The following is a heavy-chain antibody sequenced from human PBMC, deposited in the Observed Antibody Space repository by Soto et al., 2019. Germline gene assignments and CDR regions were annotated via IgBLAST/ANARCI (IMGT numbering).Heavy chain of an antibody. Sequence: SETLSLTCTVSGGSISSYYWSWIRQSPGKGLEWIGYIYYSGSINYNPSLKSRVTISVDTSKNQFSLHLSSVTAADTAVYFCAREDDGGDTLDVWGQGTTVTVSS. V-gene: IGHV4-59*12. CDR2: IYYSGSI. D-gene: IGHD2-21*02. CDR1: GGSISSYY. J-gene: IGHJ6*02. CDR3: AREDDGGDTLDV.